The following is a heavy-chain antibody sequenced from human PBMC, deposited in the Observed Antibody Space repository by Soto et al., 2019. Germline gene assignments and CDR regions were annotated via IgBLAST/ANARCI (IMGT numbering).Heavy chain of an antibody. Sequence: ASVKVSCKASGFTFTSSAVQWVRQARGQRLEWIGWIVVGSGNTNYAQKFQEGVTITRDMSTSTAYMELSSLRSEDTAVYYCAADRQMATIYYYYGMDVWGQGTTVTVSS. CDR3: AADRQMATIYYYYGMDV. CDR2: IVVGSGNT. V-gene: IGHV1-58*01. D-gene: IGHD5-12*01. CDR1: GFTFTSSA. J-gene: IGHJ6*02.